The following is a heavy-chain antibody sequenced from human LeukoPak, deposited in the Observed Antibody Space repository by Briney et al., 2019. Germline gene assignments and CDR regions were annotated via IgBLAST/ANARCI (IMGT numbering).Heavy chain of an antibody. CDR2: IRYDGSDK. J-gene: IGHJ4*02. D-gene: IGHD6-13*01. V-gene: IGHV3-30*02. CDR1: GFTFSSYS. CDR3: AREGLIAAAGIFGY. Sequence: GGSLRLSCAASGFTFSSYSMNWVRQAPGKGLEWVAFIRYDGSDKYYADSVKGRFTISRDNSKNTLHLQMNSLRSEDTAVYYCAREGLIAAAGIFGYWGQGTLVTVSP.